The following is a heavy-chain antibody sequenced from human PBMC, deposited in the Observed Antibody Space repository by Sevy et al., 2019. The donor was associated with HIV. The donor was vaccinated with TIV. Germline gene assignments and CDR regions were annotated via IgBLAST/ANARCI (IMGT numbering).Heavy chain of an antibody. Sequence: GGSLRLSCAASGFTVSSNYMSWVRQAPGKGLEWVSVIFSGGNRHCADPLKGRFTISRDSSKNTLYLQMDSLRTEDTAVYYCAKIRADGSGWYEHDYWGQGTLVTVSS. CDR2: IFSGGNR. CDR1: GFTVSSNY. CDR3: AKIRADGSGWYEHDY. D-gene: IGHD6-19*01. J-gene: IGHJ4*02. V-gene: IGHV3-66*01.